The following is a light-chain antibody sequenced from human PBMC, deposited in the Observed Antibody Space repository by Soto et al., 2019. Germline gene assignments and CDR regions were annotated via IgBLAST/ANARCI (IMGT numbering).Light chain of an antibody. CDR1: QTIRKH. J-gene: IGKJ2*01. CDR2: AAS. V-gene: IGKV1-39*01. Sequence: DIQMTQSPSSLSASVGDSVTITCRASQTIRKHLNWYQQKLGGAPKLLIFAASSLPTGVPSRFSGTGSGTAFILTINHLQPEDFATYYCQQTDSAPPFTFGQGTKL. CDR3: QQTDSAPPFT.